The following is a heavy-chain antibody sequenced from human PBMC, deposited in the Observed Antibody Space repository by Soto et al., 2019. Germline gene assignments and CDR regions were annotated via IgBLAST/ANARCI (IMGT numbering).Heavy chain of an antibody. Sequence: TLSLTCTVSGGSISSYYWIWIRQPPGKALEWLALIDWDDDKYYSTSLKTRLTISKDTSKNQVVLTMTNMDPVDTATYYCARMGPSLEAGLDYWGQGTLVTVS. J-gene: IGHJ4*02. CDR1: GGSISSYYW. D-gene: IGHD6-19*01. CDR3: ARMGPSLEAGLDY. CDR2: IDWDDDK. V-gene: IGHV2-70*18.